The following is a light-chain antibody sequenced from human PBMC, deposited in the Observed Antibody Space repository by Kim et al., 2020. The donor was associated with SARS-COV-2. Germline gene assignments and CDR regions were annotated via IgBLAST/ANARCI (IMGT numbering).Light chain of an antibody. J-gene: IGKJ4*01. CDR1: QDTGSY. Sequence: IQLTQSPLSLSASVGDRVTITCRASQDTGSYLAWYQQKPGTAPKVLIYGVSTLQSGVPSRFSGSGSGTDFTLTISSLQPEDYATYYCQQLGDFGGGTKVDIK. V-gene: IGKV1-9*01. CDR2: GVS. CDR3: QQLGD.